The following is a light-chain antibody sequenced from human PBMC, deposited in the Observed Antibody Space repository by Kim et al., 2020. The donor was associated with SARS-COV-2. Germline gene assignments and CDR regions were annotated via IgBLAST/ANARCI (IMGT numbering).Light chain of an antibody. J-gene: IGKJ1*01. CDR3: QQYDIWPLT. CDR1: QSISGN. CDR2: AAS. Sequence: SPGERATLSCRASQSISGNLAWYQQKPGQAPRLLIYAASTRATDIPARFSGSGSGTEFTLTISSLQSEDFAVYYCQQYDIWPLTFGQGTKVDIK. V-gene: IGKV3-15*01.